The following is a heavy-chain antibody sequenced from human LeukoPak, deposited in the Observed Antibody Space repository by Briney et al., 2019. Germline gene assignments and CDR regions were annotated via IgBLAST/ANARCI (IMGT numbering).Heavy chain of an antibody. Sequence: ASVKVSCKASGYTFTSYYMHWVRQTPGQGLEWMGIINPSGGSTSYAQKFQGRVTMTRDMSTSTDYMELSSLRSEDTAVYCCARDNSVEDTAWWFDPWGQGTLVTVSS. V-gene: IGHV1-46*01. CDR2: INPSGGST. J-gene: IGHJ5*02. CDR3: ARDNSVEDTAWWFDP. CDR1: GYTFTSYY. D-gene: IGHD4-23*01.